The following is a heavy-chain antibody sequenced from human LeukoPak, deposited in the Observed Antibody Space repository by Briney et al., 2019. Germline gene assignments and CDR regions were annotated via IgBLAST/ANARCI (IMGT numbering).Heavy chain of an antibody. Sequence: PSETLSLTCTVSGGSISSYYWSWIRQPPGKGLGWIGYIYYSGSTNYNPSLKSRVTISVDTSKNQFSLKLSSVTAADTAVYYCAWGLSGYLFDYWGQGTLVTVSS. CDR3: AWGLSGYLFDY. CDR2: IYYSGST. V-gene: IGHV4-59*12. CDR1: GGSISSYY. J-gene: IGHJ4*02. D-gene: IGHD3-22*01.